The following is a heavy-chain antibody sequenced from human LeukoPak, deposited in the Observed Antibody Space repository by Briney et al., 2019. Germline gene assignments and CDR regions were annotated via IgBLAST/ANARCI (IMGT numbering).Heavy chain of an antibody. J-gene: IGHJ2*01. CDR2: IYYSGNT. V-gene: IGHV4-59*01. Sequence: SETLSLTCTVSGVSINNYYWNWIRQPPGKGLEWIGYIYYSGNTNYHPSLKSRVTISVDTSKNQFSLKLSSVTAADTAVYYCAKTGDLNYWYFDLWGRGTLVTVSS. CDR1: GVSINNYY. D-gene: IGHD7-27*01. CDR3: AKTGDLNYWYFDL.